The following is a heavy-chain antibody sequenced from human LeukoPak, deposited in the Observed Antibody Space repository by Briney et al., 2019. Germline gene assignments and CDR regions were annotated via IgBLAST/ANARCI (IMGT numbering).Heavy chain of an antibody. V-gene: IGHV3-30*18. CDR1: GFTFSSYG. CDR3: AKDRAQWLVGLFDY. D-gene: IGHD6-19*01. CDR2: ISYDGSNK. J-gene: IGHJ4*02. Sequence: GGSLRLSCAASGFTFSSYGMHWVRQAPGKGLEWVAVISYDGSNKYHADSVKGRFTISRDNSKNTLYLQMNSLRAGDTAVYYCAKDRAQWLVGLFDYWGQGTLVTVSS.